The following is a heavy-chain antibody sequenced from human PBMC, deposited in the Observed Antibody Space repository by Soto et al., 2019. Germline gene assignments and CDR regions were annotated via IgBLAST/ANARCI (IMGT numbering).Heavy chain of an antibody. J-gene: IGHJ4*02. D-gene: IGHD4-4*01. CDR2: INSDGNST. Sequence: EVQLVESGGGLVQPGGSLRLSCAASGFTFSPFWMHWVRQVPGKGPVWVSRINSDGNSTSYADSVKGRFTISRDNAKNTLYLQMNSLRAEDPAVYYCARGSNHFDYWGQGTLVPVSS. CDR3: ARGSNHFDY. CDR1: GFTFSPFW. V-gene: IGHV3-74*01.